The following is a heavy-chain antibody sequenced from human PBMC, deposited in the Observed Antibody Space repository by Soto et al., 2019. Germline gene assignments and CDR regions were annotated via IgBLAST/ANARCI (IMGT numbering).Heavy chain of an antibody. CDR3: GRGRSGQIVVFY. D-gene: IGHD1-26*01. V-gene: IGHV1-2*02. J-gene: IGHJ4*02. CDR1: GYTFTGHY. CDR2: IGPESGAT. Sequence: ASVKVSCKASGYTFTGHYIHWVRQAPEQGPEWMGEIGPESGATRYAQKFQGRVAMTRDTSITTVYMELKNLSPDDTAVYYCGRGRSGQIVVFYWGQGTPVTVSS.